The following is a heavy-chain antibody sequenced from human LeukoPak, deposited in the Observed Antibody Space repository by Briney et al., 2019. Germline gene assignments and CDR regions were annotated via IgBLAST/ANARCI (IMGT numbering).Heavy chain of an antibody. CDR1: GGSISSYY. D-gene: IGHD3-3*01. J-gene: IGHJ5*02. V-gene: IGHV4-4*07. CDR3: ARDDNYDFWSGSWFDP. CDR2: IYTSGST. Sequence: SEXXSLTCTVSGGSISSYYWSWLRQPAGKGLEGIGRIYTSGSTNYNPSLKSRVTMSVDTTKNKFSLKLSSVTAADTAVYYCARDDNYDFWSGSWFDPWGQGTLVTVSS.